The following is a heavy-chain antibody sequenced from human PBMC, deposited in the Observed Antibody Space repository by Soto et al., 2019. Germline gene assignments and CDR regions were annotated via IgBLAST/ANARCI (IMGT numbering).Heavy chain of an antibody. CDR2: IYSGGST. Sequence: EVPLVESGGGLVQPGGSLRLSCAASGFTVSSNYMSWVRQAPGKGLEWVSVIYSGGSTYYADSVKGRFTISRDNSKDTLYPQMDRLRAEDTAVYYCTNSGWSFDYWGQGTLVTVSS. CDR1: GFTVSSNY. D-gene: IGHD6-19*01. CDR3: TNSGWSFDY. J-gene: IGHJ4*02. V-gene: IGHV3-66*01.